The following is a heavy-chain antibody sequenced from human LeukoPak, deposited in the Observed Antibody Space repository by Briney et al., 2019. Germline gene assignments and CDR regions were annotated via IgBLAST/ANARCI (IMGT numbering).Heavy chain of an antibody. CDR1: GFTFSSYW. CDR3: ARDLGSRN. CDR2: INTYDRST. V-gene: IGHV3-74*01. Sequence: PGGSLRLSCAASGFTFSSYWVHWVRQAPGKGLEWVSRINTYDRSTTHADSVKGRFTISSDNAKNTLYLQMNSLRIEDTAVYYCARDLGSRNWGQGTLVTVSS. D-gene: IGHD7-27*01. J-gene: IGHJ4*02.